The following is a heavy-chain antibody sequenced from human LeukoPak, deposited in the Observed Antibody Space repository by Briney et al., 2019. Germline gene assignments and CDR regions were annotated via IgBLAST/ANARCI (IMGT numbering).Heavy chain of an antibody. CDR1: GFTFSSYS. CDR2: ISSSSSSK. CDR3: AREDYYGSGSPWYFDL. Sequence: GGSLRLSCAASGFTFSSYSMNWVRQAPGKGLEWVSSISSSSSSKYYADSVKGRFTISRDNVKNLLYLQMNSLRVEDTAVYYCAREDYYGSGSPWYFDLWGRGTLVTVSS. D-gene: IGHD3-10*01. J-gene: IGHJ2*01. V-gene: IGHV3-21*06.